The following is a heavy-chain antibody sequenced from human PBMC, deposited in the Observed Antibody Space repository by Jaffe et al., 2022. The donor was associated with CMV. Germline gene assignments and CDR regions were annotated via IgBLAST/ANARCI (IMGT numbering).Heavy chain of an antibody. CDR2: INPSGGST. J-gene: IGHJ6*02. CDR3: ARGWGIAVAGTWDYYYGMDV. Sequence: QVQLVQSGAEVKKPGASVKVSCKASGYTFTSYYMHWVRQAPGQGLEWMGIINPSGGSTSYAQKFQGRVTMTRDTSTSTVYMELSSLRSEDTAVYYCARGWGIAVAGTWDYYYGMDVWGQGTTVTVSS. V-gene: IGHV1-46*01. CDR1: GYTFTSYY. D-gene: IGHD6-19*01.